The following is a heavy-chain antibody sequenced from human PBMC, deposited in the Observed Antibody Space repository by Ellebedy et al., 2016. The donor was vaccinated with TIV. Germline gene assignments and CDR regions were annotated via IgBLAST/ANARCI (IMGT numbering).Heavy chain of an antibody. CDR1: GGSVSSYY. V-gene: IGHV4-59*02. CDR2: VYASGST. J-gene: IGHJ4*02. D-gene: IGHD6-19*01. CDR3: ARVRSVAGFDY. Sequence: PSETLSLTCTVSGGSVSSYYWTWIRQSPGKALEWIGFVYASGSTNYNPSLQSRVTMSVDTSKNQFSLKLRSVTAADSAVYYWARVRSVAGFDYWGQGVLVAVSS.